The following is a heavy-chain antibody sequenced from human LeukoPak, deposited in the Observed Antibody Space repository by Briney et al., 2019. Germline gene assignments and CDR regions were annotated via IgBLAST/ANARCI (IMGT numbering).Heavy chain of an antibody. J-gene: IGHJ4*02. V-gene: IGHV3-30*02. Sequence: GGSLRLSCAASGFTFSSYGMHWVRQAPGKGLEWVAFIRYDGSNKYYADSVKGRFTISRDNSKNTLYLQMNSLRAEDTAVYYCAKARAATMVRGVNSPTLDYWGQGTLVTVSS. D-gene: IGHD3-10*01. CDR1: GFTFSSYG. CDR2: IRYDGSNK. CDR3: AKARAATMVRGVNSPTLDY.